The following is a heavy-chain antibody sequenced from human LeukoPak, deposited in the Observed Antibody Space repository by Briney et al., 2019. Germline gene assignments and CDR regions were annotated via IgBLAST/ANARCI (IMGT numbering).Heavy chain of an antibody. V-gene: IGHV3-33*08. CDR3: ARDIAAHKTLDY. Sequence: GGSLRLSCAASGLTFSSYGMHWVRQAPGKGLEWVAVIWYDRVNKYYADSVKGRFTISRDNSKNTLYLQMNSLRAEDTAVYYCARDIAAHKTLDYWGQGTLVTVSS. D-gene: IGHD6-13*01. CDR1: GLTFSSYG. J-gene: IGHJ4*02. CDR2: IWYDRVNK.